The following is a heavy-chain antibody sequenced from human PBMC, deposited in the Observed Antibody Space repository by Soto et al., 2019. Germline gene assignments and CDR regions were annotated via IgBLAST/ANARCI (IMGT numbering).Heavy chain of an antibody. CDR1: GFTFGSYG. J-gene: IGHJ6*02. V-gene: IGHV3-33*01. Sequence: PVGSLRLSCAASGFTFGSYGMHWVRQAPGKGLEWVAVIWYDGSNKYYADSVRGRFTISRDNSKNTLYLQMNSLRAEDTAVYYCARDGVAGKIYYYYGMDVWGQGTTVTVSS. CDR2: IWYDGSNK. CDR3: ARDGVAGKIYYYYGMDV. D-gene: IGHD6-19*01.